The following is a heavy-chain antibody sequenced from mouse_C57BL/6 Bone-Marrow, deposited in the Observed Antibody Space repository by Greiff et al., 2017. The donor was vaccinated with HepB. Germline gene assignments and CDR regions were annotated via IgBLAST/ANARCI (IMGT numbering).Heavy chain of an antibody. J-gene: IGHJ1*03. CDR1: GYTFTSYW. CDR2: IDPSDSYT. CDR3: ARRARYFWYFDV. D-gene: IGHD2-12*01. V-gene: IGHV1-69*01. Sequence: QVQLKQPGAELVMPGASVKLSCKASGYTFTSYWMHWVKQRPGQGLEWIGEIDPSDSYTNYTQKFKGKSTFPVDKSSSTAYMQLSSLQSEDSAVYDCARRARYFWYFDVWGTGTTVTVAS.